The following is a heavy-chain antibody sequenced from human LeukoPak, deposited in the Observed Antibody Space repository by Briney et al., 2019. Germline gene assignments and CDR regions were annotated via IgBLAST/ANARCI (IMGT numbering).Heavy chain of an antibody. CDR2: IIPIFGTA. Sequence: SVTVSCKASGGTFSSYAISWVRQAPGQGLEWMGGIIPIFGTASYAQKFQGRVTITADESTSTAYMELSSLRSEDTAVYYCARDRSGSYSPPDYWGQGTLVTVSS. CDR3: ARDRSGSYSPPDY. D-gene: IGHD1-26*01. J-gene: IGHJ4*02. CDR1: GGTFSSYA. V-gene: IGHV1-69*13.